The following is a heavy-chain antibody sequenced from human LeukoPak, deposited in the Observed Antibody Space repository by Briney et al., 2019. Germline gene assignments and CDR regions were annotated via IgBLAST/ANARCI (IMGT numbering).Heavy chain of an antibody. CDR3: AKHYADTSTYSYFDL. Sequence: PGGSLTLSCVASGFGFSRNGMSWVRQTPGKGLQWISSLSSSGGGTHYADSVNGRFTISRDNSKNILYLHMNSLTVEDSAVYYCAKHYADTSTYSYFDLWGQGTLVTVSS. CDR2: LSSSGGGT. J-gene: IGHJ4*02. V-gene: IGHV3-23*01. CDR1: GFGFSRNG. D-gene: IGHD3-16*01.